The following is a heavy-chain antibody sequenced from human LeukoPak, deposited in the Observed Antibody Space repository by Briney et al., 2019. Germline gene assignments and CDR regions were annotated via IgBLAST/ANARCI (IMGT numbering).Heavy chain of an antibody. D-gene: IGHD3-22*01. CDR2: ISGSGGST. CDR3: ASYYYDSSGYIPVDAFDI. V-gene: IGHV3-23*01. J-gene: IGHJ3*02. Sequence: PGGSLRLSCAASGFTFSSYEMNWVRQAPGKGLEWVSAISGSGGSTYYADSVKGRFTISRDNSKNTLYLQMNSLRAEDTAVYYCASYYYDSSGYIPVDAFDIWGQGTMVTVSS. CDR1: GFTFSSYE.